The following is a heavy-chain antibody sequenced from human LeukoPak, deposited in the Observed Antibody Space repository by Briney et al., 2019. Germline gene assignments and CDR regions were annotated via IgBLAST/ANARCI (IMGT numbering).Heavy chain of an antibody. J-gene: IGHJ5*02. V-gene: IGHV1-2*06. Sequence: GASVKVSCKASGYTFTGYYMHWVRQAPGQGLEWMGRINPNSGGTNYAQKFQGRVTMTRDTSISTAYMELSRLRSDDTAVYYCARASRDFWSGYYPGGDWFDPWGQGTLVTVSS. CDR3: ARASRDFWSGYYPGGDWFDP. CDR1: GYTFTGYY. D-gene: IGHD3-3*01. CDR2: INPNSGGT.